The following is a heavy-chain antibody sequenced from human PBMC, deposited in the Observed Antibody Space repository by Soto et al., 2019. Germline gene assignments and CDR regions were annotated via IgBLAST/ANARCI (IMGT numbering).Heavy chain of an antibody. CDR1: GGTFGNYG. V-gene: IGHV1-69*10. J-gene: IGHJ4*02. CDR3: ARDRYYDDSGLYYESAD. Sequence: ASVKVSCKASGGTFGNYGISWVRQAPGQGLEWMGGILPRLGLTKSAQRFQGRVTFTADESTNTAYMELSSLRSEDTAVFYCARDRYYDDSGLYYESADWGQGTLVTVYS. CDR2: ILPRLGLT. D-gene: IGHD3-22*01.